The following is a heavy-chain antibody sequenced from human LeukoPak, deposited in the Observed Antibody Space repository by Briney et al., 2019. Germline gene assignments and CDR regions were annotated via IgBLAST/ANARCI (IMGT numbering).Heavy chain of an antibody. Sequence: GGSLRLSCAASGFSFSNYGMHWLRQAPGKGLEWVAYIQNGGSKKYYEDSVKGRFTISRDNSKNTPHLQMNSLRDEDTALYYCARDLLSLSHKYFDSWGQGTLVTVSS. CDR3: ARDLLSLSHKYFDS. J-gene: IGHJ4*02. V-gene: IGHV3-30*02. CDR2: IQNGGSKK. CDR1: GFSFSNYG. D-gene: IGHD3-10*01.